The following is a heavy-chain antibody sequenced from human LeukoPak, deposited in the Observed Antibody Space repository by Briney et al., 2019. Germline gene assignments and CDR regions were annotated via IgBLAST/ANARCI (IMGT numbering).Heavy chain of an antibody. CDR3: AREENVRSGGFDY. CDR2: ITSGSTL. V-gene: IGHV3-11*01. J-gene: IGHJ4*02. Sequence: PGGSLRLSCAASGFTFSDYYMSWIRQAPGKGLEWVSYITSGSTLYYADSVKGRFTISRDNAKSSLYLQMNSLRAEDTAVYYCAREENVRSGGFDYWGQGTLVTVSS. D-gene: IGHD3-10*01. CDR1: GFTFSDYY.